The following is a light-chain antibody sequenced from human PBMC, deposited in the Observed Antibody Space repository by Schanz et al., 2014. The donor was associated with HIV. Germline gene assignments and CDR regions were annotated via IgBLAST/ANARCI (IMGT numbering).Light chain of an antibody. CDR2: EVS. CDR3: SSYTSSSSVV. J-gene: IGLJ2*01. CDR1: NSDLGGFNY. Sequence: QSVLTQPASVSGSPGQSITISCTGTNSDLGGFNYVSWYQQHPGKAPKLMIYEVSKRPSGVSNRFSGSKSGNTASLTFSGLQAEDEADYYCSSYTSSSSVVFGGGTKLTVL. V-gene: IGLV2-14*01.